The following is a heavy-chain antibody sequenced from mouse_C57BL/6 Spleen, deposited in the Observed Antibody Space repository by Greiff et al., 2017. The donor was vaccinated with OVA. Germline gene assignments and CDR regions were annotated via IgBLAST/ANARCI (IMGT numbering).Heavy chain of an antibody. V-gene: IGHV1-64*01. D-gene: IGHD2-4*01. Sequence: QVQLKQPGAELVKPGASVKLSCKASGYTFTSYWMHWVKQRPGQGLEWIGMIHPNSGSTNYNEKFKSKATLTVDKSSSTAYMQLSSLTSEDSAVYYCACREDYDAYWGQGTLVTISA. CDR3: ACREDYDAY. J-gene: IGHJ3*01. CDR1: GYTFTSYW. CDR2: IHPNSGST.